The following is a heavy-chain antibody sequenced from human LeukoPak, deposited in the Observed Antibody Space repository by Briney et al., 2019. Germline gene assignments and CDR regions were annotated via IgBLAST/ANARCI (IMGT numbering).Heavy chain of an antibody. CDR3: ARPLSGWSNGFGY. Sequence: GGSLRLSCAASGFTFSSYSMNWVRQAPGKGLEWVSSISSSSSYIYYADSVKGRFTISRDSAKNSLYLQMNSLRAEDTAVYYCARPLSGWSNGFGYWGQGTLVTVSS. CDR1: GFTFSSYS. D-gene: IGHD6-19*01. V-gene: IGHV3-21*01. J-gene: IGHJ4*02. CDR2: ISSSSSYI.